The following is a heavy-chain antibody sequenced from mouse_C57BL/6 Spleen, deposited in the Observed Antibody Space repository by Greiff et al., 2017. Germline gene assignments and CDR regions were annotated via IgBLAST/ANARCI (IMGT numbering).Heavy chain of an antibody. D-gene: IGHD2-5*01. V-gene: IGHV1-80*01. CDR3: ARSNSGSLFDY. Sequence: QVHVKQSGAELVKPGASVKISCKASGYAFSSYWMNWVKQRPGKGLEWIGQIYPGDGDTNYNGKFKGKATLTADKSSSTAYMQLSSLTSEDSAVYFCARSNSGSLFDYWGQGTTLTVSS. CDR1: GYAFSSYW. CDR2: IYPGDGDT. J-gene: IGHJ2*01.